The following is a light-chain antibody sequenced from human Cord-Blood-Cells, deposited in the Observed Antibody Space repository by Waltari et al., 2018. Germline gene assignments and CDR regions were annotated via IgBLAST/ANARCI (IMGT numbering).Light chain of an antibody. J-gene: IGKJ2*03. Sequence: IPMTQSPSSLSASVGDRVTITCRASQSLSSYLNWYQQKPGNAPKLLIYAASSLQSAVPSRFSGSGSGTDFTLTISSLQPEDFATYYCQQSYSTPYSFGQGTKLEIK. CDR1: QSLSSY. CDR2: AAS. CDR3: QQSYSTPYS. V-gene: IGKV1-39*01.